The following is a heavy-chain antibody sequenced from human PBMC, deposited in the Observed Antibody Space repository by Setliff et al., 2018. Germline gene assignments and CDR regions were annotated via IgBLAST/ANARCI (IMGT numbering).Heavy chain of an antibody. CDR1: GGSISGYY. CDR3: VRSMPDTANFDY. J-gene: IGHJ4*02. Sequence: SETLSLTCTVSGGSISGYYWSWIRQPAGKGLEWIGRISTSGSTNYNPSLKSRLTMSVDTSKNQFSLKVTSVTAADTAVYYCVRSMPDTANFDYWGQGTLVTVPQ. V-gene: IGHV4-4*07. CDR2: ISTSGST. D-gene: IGHD5-18*01.